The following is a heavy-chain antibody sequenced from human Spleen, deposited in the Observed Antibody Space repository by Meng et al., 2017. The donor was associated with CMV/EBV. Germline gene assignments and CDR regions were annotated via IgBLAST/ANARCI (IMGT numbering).Heavy chain of an antibody. CDR1: GGSISSSSYY. Sequence: GSLRLSCTVSGGSISSSSYYWGWIRQPPGKGLEWIGSIYYSGSTYYNPSLKSRVTISVDTSKNQFSLKLSSVTAADTAVYYCARDADYDLGYFQHWGQGSLVTVSS. CDR2: IYYSGST. J-gene: IGHJ1*01. CDR3: ARDADYDLGYFQH. D-gene: IGHD3-3*01. V-gene: IGHV4-39*07.